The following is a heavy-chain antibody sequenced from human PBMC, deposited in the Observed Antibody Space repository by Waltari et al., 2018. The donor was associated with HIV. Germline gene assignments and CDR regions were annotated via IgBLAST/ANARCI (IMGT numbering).Heavy chain of an antibody. Sequence: QVQLQQWGAGLLKPSETLSLTCAVYGGSFSGYYWSWIRQPPGKGLEWIGEINHSGGTNYNPALKSRVTISVDTSKNQFSLKLSSVTAADTAVYYCARHGNYGDYVFDPWGQGTLVTVSS. CDR2: INHSGGT. CDR1: GGSFSGYY. V-gene: IGHV4-34*01. CDR3: ARHGNYGDYVFDP. J-gene: IGHJ5*02. D-gene: IGHD4-17*01.